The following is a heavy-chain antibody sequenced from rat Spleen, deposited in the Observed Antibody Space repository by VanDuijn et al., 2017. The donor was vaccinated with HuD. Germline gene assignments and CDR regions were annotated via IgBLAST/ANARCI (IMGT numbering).Heavy chain of an antibody. CDR3: ARHEYGGYSWFAY. Sequence: EVQLVESGGGLVQPGRSLKLSCTASGFTFSDYAMAWVRQVPKKGLEWVATIIYDGISSFYRDSVKGRFTISSDNAKSTLFLQMDSLRSEDTATYYCARHEYGGYSWFAYWGQGTPVTVSS. CDR2: IIYDGISS. V-gene: IGHV5-17*01. D-gene: IGHD1-11*01. CDR1: GFTFSDYA. J-gene: IGHJ3*01.